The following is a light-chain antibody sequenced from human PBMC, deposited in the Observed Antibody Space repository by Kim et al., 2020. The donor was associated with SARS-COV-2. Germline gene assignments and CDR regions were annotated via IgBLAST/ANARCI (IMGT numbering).Light chain of an antibody. CDR3: CSYTSSSTLCD. CDR1: SSDIGSYNL. J-gene: IGLJ1*01. CDR2: EVS. V-gene: IGLV2-14*02. Sequence: QSALTQPASVSGSPGQSLTISCTGSSSDIGSYNLVSWYQQHPGKAPKVMISEVSKRPSGVSNRFSGSKSGDTASLTISGLQAEDEADYYCCSYTSSSTLCDFGTGTKVTVL.